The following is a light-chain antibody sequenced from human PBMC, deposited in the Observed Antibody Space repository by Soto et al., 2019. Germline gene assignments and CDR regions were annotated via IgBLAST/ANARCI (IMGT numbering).Light chain of an antibody. CDR3: QQANSFPWT. Sequence: DIPMTQSPSSVSASVGDRVTITCRASQGIGSWLAWYQQKPGKAPKLLINAASSLQSGVTSRFSGSGSGPDFTLTSSSLQPEDFATYYCQQANSFPWTFGQGTKVEIK. CDR2: AAS. V-gene: IGKV1-12*01. CDR1: QGIGSW. J-gene: IGKJ1*01.